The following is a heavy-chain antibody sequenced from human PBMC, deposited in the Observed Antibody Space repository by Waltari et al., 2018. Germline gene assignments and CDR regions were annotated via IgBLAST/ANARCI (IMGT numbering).Heavy chain of an antibody. V-gene: IGHV4-38-2*01. CDR2: ISGSSGTT. J-gene: IGHJ4*02. D-gene: IGHD2-21*02. CDR3: ARAVVVSATPYYFDY. Sequence: QVQLQESGPGLVKPSETLSLTCAVSGYSISSGYYWGWIRQPPGKGLEYIGCISGSSGTTNYNPSLKSRVTIAKDTSKNQFSLKLNSGTAADTAVYYCARAVVVSATPYYFDYWGQGVLVTVSS. CDR1: GYSISSGYY.